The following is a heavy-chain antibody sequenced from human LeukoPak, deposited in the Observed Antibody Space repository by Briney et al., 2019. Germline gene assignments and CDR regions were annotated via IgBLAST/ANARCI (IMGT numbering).Heavy chain of an antibody. CDR3: AKDQNFVGWGDGYNSWFDY. J-gene: IGHJ4*02. D-gene: IGHD5-24*01. CDR2: IYSGGST. CDR1: GFTVSSNY. Sequence: PGGSLRLSCAASGFTVSSNYMSWVRQAPGKGLEWVSVIYSGGSTYYADSVKGRSTISRDNSKNTLYLQMNSLRAEDTAVYYCAKDQNFVGWGDGYNSWFDYWGQGTLVTVSS. V-gene: IGHV3-66*01.